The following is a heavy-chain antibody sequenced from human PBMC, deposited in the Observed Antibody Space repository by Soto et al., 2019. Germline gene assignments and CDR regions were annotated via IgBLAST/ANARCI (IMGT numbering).Heavy chain of an antibody. CDR3: ARVRPGYCSGGSCYRPFDY. J-gene: IGHJ4*02. Sequence: QVQLVQSGAEVKKPGSSVKVSCKASGGTFSSYAISWVRQAPGQGLEWMGGIIPIFGTANYAQKFQGRVTSTADESTRTAYMELSSLRSEDTVVYYCARVRPGYCSGGSCYRPFDYWGQGTLVTVSS. CDR2: IIPIFGTA. V-gene: IGHV1-69*01. D-gene: IGHD2-15*01. CDR1: GGTFSSYA.